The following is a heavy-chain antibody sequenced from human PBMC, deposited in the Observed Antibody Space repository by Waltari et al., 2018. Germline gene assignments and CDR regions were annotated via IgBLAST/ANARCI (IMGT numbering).Heavy chain of an antibody. D-gene: IGHD3-3*01. CDR3: ARDIGYDFWSGYLNWFDP. Sequence: EVQLVESGGGLVQPGGSLRLSCAASGFTFSSYWMSWVRQAPGTGLEWVVNIKQDGSEKYYVDSVKGRFTISRDNAKNSLYLQMNSLRAEDTAVYYCARDIGYDFWSGYLNWFDPWGQGTLVTVSS. V-gene: IGHV3-7*04. CDR1: GFTFSSYW. J-gene: IGHJ5*02. CDR2: IKQDGSEK.